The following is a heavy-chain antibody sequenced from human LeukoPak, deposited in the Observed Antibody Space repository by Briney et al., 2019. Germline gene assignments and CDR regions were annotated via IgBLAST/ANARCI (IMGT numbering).Heavy chain of an antibody. CDR2: ISGSGGST. V-gene: IGHV3-23*01. CDR1: GFTFSSYA. D-gene: IGHD4-17*01. Sequence: GGSLRLSCAASGFTFSSYAMSWVRQAPGKGLEWVSAISGSGGSTYYADSVKGRFTISRDNSKNTLYLQMNSLRAEDTAVYYCSKDRAAPVWVVPHYGDPTWGDYWGQGTLVTVSS. J-gene: IGHJ4*02. CDR3: SKDRAAPVWVVPHYGDPTWGDY.